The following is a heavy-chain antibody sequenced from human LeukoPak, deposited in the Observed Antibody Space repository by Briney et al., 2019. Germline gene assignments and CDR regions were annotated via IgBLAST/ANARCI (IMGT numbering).Heavy chain of an antibody. J-gene: IGHJ5*02. CDR3: AILRVNYGGNWFDP. D-gene: IGHD4-23*01. Sequence: SETLSLTCTVSGGSISSYYWSWIRQPAGKGLELIGRIYTSGSTNYNPSLKSRVTMSVDTSKNQFSLKLSSVTAADTAVYYCAILRVNYGGNWFDPWGQGTLVTVSS. CDR2: IYTSGST. V-gene: IGHV4-4*07. CDR1: GGSISSYY.